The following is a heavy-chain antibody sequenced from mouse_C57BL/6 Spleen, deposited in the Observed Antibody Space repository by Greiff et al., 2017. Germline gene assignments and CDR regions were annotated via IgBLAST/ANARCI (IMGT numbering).Heavy chain of an antibody. CDR3: ARRLASSCYD. CDR1: GYAFSSYW. CDR2: IYPGDGAT. V-gene: IGHV1-80*01. J-gene: IGHJ2*01. D-gene: IGHD3-2*02. Sequence: VQLQQSGAELVKPGASVKISCKASGYAFSSYWMNWVKQRPGTGLEWIGQIYPGDGATNYNGQFKGKANLTAATPSSTAYMQLSRLTSEDSAVYFCARRLASSCYDWGQGTTRTVAS.